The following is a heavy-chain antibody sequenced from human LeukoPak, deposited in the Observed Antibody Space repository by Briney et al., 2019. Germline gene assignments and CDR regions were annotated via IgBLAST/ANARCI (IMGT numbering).Heavy chain of an antibody. CDR1: GGSFSGYY. J-gene: IGHJ5*02. CDR2: INHSGST. CDR3: ARDAHCTGVSCYSPYNWFDP. D-gene: IGHD2-15*01. Sequence: SETLSLTCAVYGGSFSGYYWSWIRQPPGKGLEWIGEINHSGSTNYNPSLQSRVTISVDTAKNQFSLKVTSVTAADTAAYYCARDAHCTGVSCYSPYNWFDPWGQGTLVTVSS. V-gene: IGHV4-34*01.